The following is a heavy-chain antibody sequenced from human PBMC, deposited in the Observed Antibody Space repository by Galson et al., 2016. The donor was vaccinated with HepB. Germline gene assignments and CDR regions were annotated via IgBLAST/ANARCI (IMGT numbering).Heavy chain of an antibody. Sequence: SETLSLTCSVSGDSINIARYYWGWIRQSPTKGLEWIGTTYYTGSTYYNPSLRGRVSISVDTSKNQFYLSLTSVTATDTAVYFCARQPIRSLDVWGQGTLVTVSS. V-gene: IGHV4-39*01. J-gene: IGHJ3*01. CDR3: ARQPIRSLDV. CDR1: GDSINIARYY. CDR2: TYYTGST. D-gene: IGHD3-16*02.